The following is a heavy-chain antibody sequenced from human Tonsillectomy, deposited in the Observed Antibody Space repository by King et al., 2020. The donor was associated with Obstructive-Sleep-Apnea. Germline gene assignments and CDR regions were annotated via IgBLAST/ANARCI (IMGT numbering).Heavy chain of an antibody. Sequence: VQLVESGGGVVQPGRSLRLSCAASGFTFSTHGMHWVRQAPGKGLEWVALISFDGSEKYNADSVRGRFSLPRDNSKNTLFLQMNGLRAEDTAVYYCTRGRGYDILTGPDYWGQGTLVTVSS. J-gene: IGHJ4*02. V-gene: IGHV3-30*03. D-gene: IGHD3-9*01. CDR1: GFTFSTHG. CDR3: TRGRGYDILTGPDY. CDR2: ISFDGSEK.